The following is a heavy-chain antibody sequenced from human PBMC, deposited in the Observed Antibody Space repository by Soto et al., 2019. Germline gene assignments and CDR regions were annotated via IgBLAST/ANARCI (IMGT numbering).Heavy chain of an antibody. CDR2: IIPIFGTA. D-gene: IGHD3-22*01. J-gene: IGHJ3*02. CDR3: ARDSYYDSSGSLTPDAFDI. Sequence: SVKVSCKASGGTFSSYAISWVRQAPGQGLEWMGGIIPIFGTANYAQKFQGRVTITADESTSTAYMELSSLRSEDTAVYYCARDSYYDSSGSLTPDAFDIWAQGTMVTVSS. CDR1: GGTFSSYA. V-gene: IGHV1-69*13.